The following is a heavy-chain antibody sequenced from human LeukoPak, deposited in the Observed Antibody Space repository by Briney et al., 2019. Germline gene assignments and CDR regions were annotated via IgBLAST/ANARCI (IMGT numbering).Heavy chain of an antibody. J-gene: IGHJ5*02. CDR3: ARGRGIPVPISWFDP. Sequence: SVKVSFKASGGSFSSNIIGWVRQAPGQGLEWMGGVVPIFGKTKYAQKFQGRVTITTDESSSTAYMELSSLRSDDTAIYYCARGRGIPVPISWFDPWGQGTLVTVSS. CDR2: VVPIFGKT. CDR1: GGSFSSNI. D-gene: IGHD2-2*01. V-gene: IGHV1-69*05.